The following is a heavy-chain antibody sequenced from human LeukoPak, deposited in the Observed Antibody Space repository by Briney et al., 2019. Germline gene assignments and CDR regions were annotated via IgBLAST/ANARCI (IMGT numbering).Heavy chain of an antibody. CDR3: ATLYAGSTDY. CDR2: IKPDGSSI. D-gene: IGHD2-8*01. Sequence: GGPLRLSCAASGFTFSSYWMHWVRQAPGRGLVWVARIKPDGSSISSADSVKGRFTISRDNAKNTLYLQMNSLRAEDTAVYYCATLYAGSTDYWGRGTLVTVSS. J-gene: IGHJ4*02. V-gene: IGHV3-74*01. CDR1: GFTFSSYW.